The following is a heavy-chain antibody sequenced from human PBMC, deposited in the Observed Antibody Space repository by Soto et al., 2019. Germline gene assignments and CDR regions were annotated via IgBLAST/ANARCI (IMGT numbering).Heavy chain of an antibody. J-gene: IGHJ6*02. CDR2: IIPIFGTA. CDR1: GGTFSSYA. D-gene: IGHD6-6*01. CDR3: ASTNTSIAARPDEAYYYYGMDV. V-gene: IGHV1-69*13. Sequence: SVKVSCKASGGTFSSYAISWVRQAPGQGLEWMGGIIPIFGTANYAQKFQGRVTITADESTSTAYMELSSLRSEDTAVYYCASTNTSIAARPDEAYYYYGMDVWGQGTTVTVSS.